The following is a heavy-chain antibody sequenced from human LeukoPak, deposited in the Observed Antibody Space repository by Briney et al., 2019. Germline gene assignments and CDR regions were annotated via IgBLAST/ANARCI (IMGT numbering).Heavy chain of an antibody. Sequence: GGSLRLSCAASGFTFSSYAMHWVRQAPGKGLEWVAVISYDGSNKYYADSVKGRFTISRDNSKNTLYLQMNSLRAEDTAVYYCARSPTRPEYYFDYWGQGTLVTFSS. J-gene: IGHJ4*02. CDR3: ARSPTRPEYYFDY. CDR1: GFTFSSYA. CDR2: ISYDGSNK. V-gene: IGHV3-30*01. D-gene: IGHD1-14*01.